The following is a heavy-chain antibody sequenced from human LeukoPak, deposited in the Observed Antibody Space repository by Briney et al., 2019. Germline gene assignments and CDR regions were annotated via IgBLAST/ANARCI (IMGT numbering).Heavy chain of an antibody. D-gene: IGHD3-16*01. CDR2: IYYSGST. Sequence: SETLSLTCIVSGASITDYYWSWIRQPPGKGLEWIGYIYYSGSTNYNPSLKSRVTISVDTSKNQFSLKLSSVTAADTAVYYCARDLAHYGMDVWGQGTTVTVSS. CDR1: GASITDYY. CDR3: ARDLAHYGMDV. J-gene: IGHJ6*02. V-gene: IGHV4-59*01.